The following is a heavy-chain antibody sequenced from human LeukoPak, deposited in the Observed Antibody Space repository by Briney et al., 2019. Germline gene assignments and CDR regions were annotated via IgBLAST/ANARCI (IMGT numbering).Heavy chain of an antibody. CDR2: IYPGDSDT. V-gene: IGHV5-51*01. D-gene: IGHD3-22*01. CDR3: ARVKYYYDSSGYYPFDY. J-gene: IGHJ4*02. Sequence: GESLKISCKGSGYSFTSYWIGWVRQMPGKGLEWMGIIYPGDSDTRYSPSFQGQVTISADKSIGTAYLQWSSLKASDTAMYYCARVKYYYDSSGYYPFDYWGQGTLVTVSS. CDR1: GYSFTSYW.